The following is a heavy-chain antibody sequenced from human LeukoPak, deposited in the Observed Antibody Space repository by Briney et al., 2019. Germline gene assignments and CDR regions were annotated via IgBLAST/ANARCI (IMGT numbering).Heavy chain of an antibody. V-gene: IGHV4-59*12. Sequence: SETLSLTCTVSGGSISSYYWSWIRQPPGKGLEWIGYIYYSGSTYYNPSLKSRVTISVDTSKNQFSLKLSSVTAADTAVYYCARVNYGSGSIDYWGQGTLVTVSS. J-gene: IGHJ4*02. D-gene: IGHD3-10*01. CDR1: GGSISSYY. CDR2: IYYSGST. CDR3: ARVNYGSGSIDY.